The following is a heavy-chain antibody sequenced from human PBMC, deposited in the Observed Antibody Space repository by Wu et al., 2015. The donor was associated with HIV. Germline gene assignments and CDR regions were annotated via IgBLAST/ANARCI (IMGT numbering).Heavy chain of an antibody. J-gene: IGHJ3*02. D-gene: IGHD3-22*01. CDR2: ISAYNGNT. CDR3: ARRVYYDSSGYNYRDAFDI. CDR1: GYTFTSYG. V-gene: IGHV1-18*01. Sequence: QVQLVQSGAEVKKPGASVKVSCKASGYTFTSYGISWVRQAPGQGLEWMGWISAYNGNTNYAQKLQGRVTMTTDTSTSTAYMELRSLRSDDTAVYYCARRVYYDSSGYNYRDAFDIWGQGTMVTVSS.